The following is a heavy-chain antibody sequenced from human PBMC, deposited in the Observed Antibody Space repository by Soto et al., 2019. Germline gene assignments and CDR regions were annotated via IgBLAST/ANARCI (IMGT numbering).Heavy chain of an antibody. V-gene: IGHV3-48*02. CDR1: GFTFSSYS. CDR3: ASGYCSGGSCYAPGGMDV. CDR2: ISSSSSTI. J-gene: IGHJ6*02. D-gene: IGHD2-15*01. Sequence: PGGSLRLSCAASGFTFSSYSMNWVRQAPGKGLEWVSYISSSSSTIYYADSVKGRFTISRDNAKNSLYLQMNSLRDEDTAVYYCASGYCSGGSCYAPGGMDVWGQGTTVTVSS.